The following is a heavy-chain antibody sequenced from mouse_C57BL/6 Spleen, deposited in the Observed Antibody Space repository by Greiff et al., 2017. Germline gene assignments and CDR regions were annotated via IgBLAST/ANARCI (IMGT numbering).Heavy chain of an antibody. V-gene: IGHV1-82*01. CDR3: ARDYGRSYYAMDY. J-gene: IGHJ4*01. CDR2: IYPGDGDT. CDR1: GYAFSSSW. D-gene: IGHD1-1*01. Sequence: QVQLKESGPELVKPGASVKISCKASGYAFSSSWMNWVKQRPGKGLEWIGRIYPGDGDTNYNGKFKGKATLTADKSSSTAYMQLSSRTSEDSAVYFCARDYGRSYYAMDYWGQGTSVTVSS.